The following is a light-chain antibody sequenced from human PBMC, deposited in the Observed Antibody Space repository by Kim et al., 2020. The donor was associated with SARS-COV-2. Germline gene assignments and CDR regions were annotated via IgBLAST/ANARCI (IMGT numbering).Light chain of an antibody. CDR1: SGHSSAA. Sequence: AAVKLTCTRSSGHSSAAIAWHQQQPEKGPRYLMKLNSDGSHNKGDGIPDRFSGSSSGAERYLTISSLQSEDEADYYCQTWGTGIRVFGGGTQLTVL. CDR2: LNSDGSH. CDR3: QTWGTGIRV. V-gene: IGLV4-69*01. J-gene: IGLJ3*02.